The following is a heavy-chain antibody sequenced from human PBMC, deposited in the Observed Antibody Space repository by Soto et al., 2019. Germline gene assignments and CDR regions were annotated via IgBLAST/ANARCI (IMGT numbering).Heavy chain of an antibody. J-gene: IGHJ3*02. D-gene: IGHD2-21*02. CDR3: ARVICGGDCSPGAFDI. CDR1: GGSISSGGYS. CDR2: IYHSGST. V-gene: IGHV4-30-2*01. Sequence: QLQLQESGSGLVKPSQTLSLTCAVSGGSISSGGYSWSWIRQPPGKGLEWIGYIYHSGSTYYNPSLKSRVTISVDRSKNQFSLKLSSVTAADTAVYYCARVICGGDCSPGAFDIWGQGTMVTVSS.